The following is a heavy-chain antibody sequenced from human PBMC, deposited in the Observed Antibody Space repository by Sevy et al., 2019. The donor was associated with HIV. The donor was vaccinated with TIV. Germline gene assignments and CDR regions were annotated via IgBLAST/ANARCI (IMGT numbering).Heavy chain of an antibody. CDR1: GGTFSSYA. D-gene: IGHD2-2*01. CDR2: IIPIFGTA. Sequence: ASVKVSCKASGGTFSSYAISWVRQAPGQGLEWMGGIIPIFGTANYAQKFQGRVTITADESTSTAYMELSSLRSEDTAVYYLARGYCSSTGCYGYTYYNYGMDVWGQGTRSPSP. V-gene: IGHV1-69*13. J-gene: IGHJ6*02. CDR3: ARGYCSSTGCYGYTYYNYGMDV.